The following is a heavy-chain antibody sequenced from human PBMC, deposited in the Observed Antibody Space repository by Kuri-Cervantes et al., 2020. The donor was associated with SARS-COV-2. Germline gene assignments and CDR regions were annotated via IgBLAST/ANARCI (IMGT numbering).Heavy chain of an antibody. V-gene: IGHV1-2*02. CDR2: INPNSGGT. CDR3: ARVCSSTSCYRGRRIVSWYFDL. CDR1: GYTFTGYY. Sequence: ASVKVSCKASGYTFTGYYMHWVRQAPGQGLEWMGWINPNSGGTNHAQKFQGRVTMTRDTSISTAYMELSRLRSDDTAVYYCARVCSSTSCYRGRRIVSWYFDLWGRGTLVTVSS. D-gene: IGHD2-2*02. J-gene: IGHJ2*01.